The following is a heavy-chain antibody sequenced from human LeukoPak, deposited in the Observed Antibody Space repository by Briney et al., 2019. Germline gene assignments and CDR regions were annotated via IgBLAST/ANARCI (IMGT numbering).Heavy chain of an antibody. CDR2: IKSSGGTT. Sequence: ASVKVSCKASGYTFTSYGISWVRQAPGQGLEWMGIIKSSGGTTSYAQKFRGRVTMTRDTSTSTVYMELSSLTSEDTAVYYCAREEDGGTFDYWGQGTLVTVSS. CDR1: GYTFTSYG. CDR3: AREEDGGTFDY. J-gene: IGHJ4*02. V-gene: IGHV1-46*01. D-gene: IGHD3-16*01.